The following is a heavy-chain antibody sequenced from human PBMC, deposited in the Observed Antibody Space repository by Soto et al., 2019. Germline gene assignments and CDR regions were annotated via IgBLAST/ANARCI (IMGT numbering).Heavy chain of an antibody. Sequence: QVQLVQSGAEVKKPGASVKVSCKASGYTFTGYYMHWVRQAPGQGLEWMGWINPNSGGTNYAQKFQGRVTMTRDTSISTAYMALSRLRSDDTDVYYCAREGLVRRRLRQSWYFDLWSRGTLVTVSS. CDR2: INPNSGGT. CDR1: GYTFTGYY. V-gene: IGHV1-2*02. D-gene: IGHD4-17*01. J-gene: IGHJ2*01. CDR3: AREGLVRRRLRQSWYFDL.